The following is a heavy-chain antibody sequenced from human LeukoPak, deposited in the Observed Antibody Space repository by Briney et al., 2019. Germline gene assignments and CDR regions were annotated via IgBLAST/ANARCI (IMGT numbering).Heavy chain of an antibody. J-gene: IGHJ5*02. CDR1: GGSMSSRY. CDR3: ARDVARSGDLFGWFDP. V-gene: IGHV4-59*11. CDR2: VYYSGTT. Sequence: WETLSLTCTVSGGSMSSRYWSWIRQPPGKGLEWIGYVYYSGTTNSNPSLKSRVTISVDTSKNQFSLNLRSVTAADTAVYYCARDVARSGDLFGWFDPWGQGTLVIVSS. D-gene: IGHD3-10*01.